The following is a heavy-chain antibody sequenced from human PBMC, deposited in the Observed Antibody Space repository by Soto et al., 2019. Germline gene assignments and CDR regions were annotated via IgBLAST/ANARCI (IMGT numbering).Heavy chain of an antibody. CDR1: GRSISSYY. V-gene: IGHV4-59*08. CDR3: ARLASRDYYYYYMDV. CDR2: IYCSGST. Sequence: SETLSLTCTVSGRSISSYYWSWVRQPPGKGLEWIGYIYCSGSTNYNPSLKSRVTISVDTSKNQFSLKLSSVTAADTAVYYCARLASRDYYYYYMDVWGKGTTVTVSS. J-gene: IGHJ6*03.